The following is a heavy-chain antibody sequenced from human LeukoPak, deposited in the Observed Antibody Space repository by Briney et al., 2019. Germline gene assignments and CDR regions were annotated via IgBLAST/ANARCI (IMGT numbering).Heavy chain of an antibody. Sequence: QAGGSQRLSCAASGFTFSSYLMHWVRQAPGKGLVWLSRINSDGSSTTYADSVKGRFTISRDNAKNTLYLQMNSLRVEDTAVYYCARVAVSSSWYSDYWGQGTLVTVSS. CDR2: INSDGSST. V-gene: IGHV3-74*01. CDR3: ARVAVSSSWYSDY. CDR1: GFTFSSYL. J-gene: IGHJ4*02. D-gene: IGHD6-13*01.